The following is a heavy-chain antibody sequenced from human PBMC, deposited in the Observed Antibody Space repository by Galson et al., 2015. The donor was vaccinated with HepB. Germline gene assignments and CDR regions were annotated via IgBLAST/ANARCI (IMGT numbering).Heavy chain of an antibody. CDR3: ARGMSLFDGSYGYYRATYDIFDV. J-gene: IGHJ3*01. Sequence: SLRLSCAASGFTLSDYYMIWIRQAPGKGLEWLSYISGSAATKSYADSVKGRFTISRDNAKSSLFLQLDNLRAEDTAIYYCARGMSLFDGSYGYYRATYDIFDVWGQGTMVTVSS. CDR1: GFTLSDYY. CDR2: ISGSAATK. D-gene: IGHD3-16*01. V-gene: IGHV3-11*01.